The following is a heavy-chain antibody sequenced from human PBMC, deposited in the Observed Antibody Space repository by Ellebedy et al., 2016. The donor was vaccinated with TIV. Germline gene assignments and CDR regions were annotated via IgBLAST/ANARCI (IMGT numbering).Heavy chain of an antibody. CDR1: GFTFSRYW. V-gene: IGHV3-74*01. J-gene: IGHJ3*02. CDR2: VKSDGSTT. Sequence: GESLKISCAASGFTFSRYWMHWVRQVPGMGLVWVSRVKSDGSTTDYADSVKGRFTISRDNAKNMVYLQMNSLRAEDTAVYYCARGTITLPRSAFDIWGQGTMVTVSS. CDR3: ARGTITLPRSAFDI. D-gene: IGHD1-26*01.